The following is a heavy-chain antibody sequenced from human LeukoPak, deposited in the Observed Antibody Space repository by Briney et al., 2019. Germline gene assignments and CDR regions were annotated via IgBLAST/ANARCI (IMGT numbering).Heavy chain of an antibody. CDR2: ISSSGSYI. V-gene: IGHV3-21*01. J-gene: IGHJ4*02. CDR3: ARLQGKYSSGWAPFDY. CDR1: GFTFSSYF. D-gene: IGHD6-19*01. Sequence: GGSLRLSCAASGFTFSSYFMNWVRQAPGKGLEWVSSISSSGSYIYYADSVKGRFTSSRDNAKNSGYLQMNSLRAEDTAVYYCARLQGKYSSGWAPFDYWGQGTLVTVSS.